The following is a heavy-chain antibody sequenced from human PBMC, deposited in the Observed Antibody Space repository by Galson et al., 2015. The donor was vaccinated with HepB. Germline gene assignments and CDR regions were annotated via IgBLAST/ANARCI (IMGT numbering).Heavy chain of an antibody. CDR3: AGGTGGDWPYFDY. CDR2: INPNSGGT. J-gene: IGHJ4*02. D-gene: IGHD2-21*02. V-gene: IGHV1-2*06. CDR1: GYTFTGYY. Sequence: SVKVSCKASGYTFTGYYMHWVRQAPGQGLEWMGRINPNSGGTNYAQKFQGRVTMTRDTSISTAYMELSRLRSDDTAVYYCAGGTGGDWPYFDYWGQGTLVTVSS.